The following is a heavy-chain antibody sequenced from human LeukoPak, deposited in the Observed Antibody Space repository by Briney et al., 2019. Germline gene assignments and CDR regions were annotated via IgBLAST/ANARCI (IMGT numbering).Heavy chain of an antibody. CDR2: ISTDGSST. CDR1: GFTFSSNW. Sequence: GGSLRLSCAASGFTFSSNWMHWVRQGPGKGLVWVSRISTDGSSTTYADSVKGRFTISRDNAKNTLYLQMNSLRAEDTAVYYCSRASSSVPNRLDYWGQGTLVTVSS. CDR3: SRASSSVPNRLDY. V-gene: IGHV3-74*01. J-gene: IGHJ4*02. D-gene: IGHD6-19*01.